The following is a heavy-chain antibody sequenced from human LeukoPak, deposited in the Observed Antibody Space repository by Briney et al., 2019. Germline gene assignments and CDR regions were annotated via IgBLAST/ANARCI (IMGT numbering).Heavy chain of an antibody. J-gene: IGHJ6*03. V-gene: IGHV4-39*01. CDR1: GGSITSSSYY. CDR3: ARHAHYSYYMDV. CDR2: IYYSGRT. Sequence: SETLSLTCTVSGGSITSSSYYWGWTRQPPGKGLEWIGSIYYSGRTYYNPSLKSQPTISVDTSKNQFSLNLSSVTAADTAVYYCARHAHYSYYMDVWGKGTTVTVSS.